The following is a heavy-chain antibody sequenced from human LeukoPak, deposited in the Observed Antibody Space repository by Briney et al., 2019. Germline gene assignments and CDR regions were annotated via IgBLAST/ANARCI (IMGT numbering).Heavy chain of an antibody. J-gene: IGHJ5*02. Sequence: SGTLSLTCAVSGGSISSSNWWSWVRQPPGKGLEWIGEIYHSGSTNYNPSLKSRVTISVDKSKNQFSLNLSSVTAADTAVYYCARAPTTVVAWGKNWFDPWGQGTLVTVSS. V-gene: IGHV4-4*02. CDR2: IYHSGST. CDR1: GGSISSSNW. D-gene: IGHD4-23*01. CDR3: ARAPTTVVAWGKNWFDP.